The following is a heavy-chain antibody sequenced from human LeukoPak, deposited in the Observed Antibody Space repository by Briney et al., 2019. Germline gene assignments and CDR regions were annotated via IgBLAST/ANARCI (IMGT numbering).Heavy chain of an antibody. CDR3: ARGRSWGESGFDY. D-gene: IGHD6-13*01. CDR2: TYYRSKWYN. Sequence: SQTLSLTCAISGDSVSNNSAAWNWIRQSPSRGLEWLGRTYYRSKWYNDYAVSVTSRITISPDTSKNQFSLQLKSVTPDDTAVYYCARGRSWGESGFDYWGQGTLVTVPS. J-gene: IGHJ4*02. CDR1: GDSVSNNSAA. V-gene: IGHV6-1*01.